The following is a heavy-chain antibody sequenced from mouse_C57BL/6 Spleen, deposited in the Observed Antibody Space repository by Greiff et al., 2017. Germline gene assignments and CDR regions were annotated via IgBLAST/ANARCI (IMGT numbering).Heavy chain of an antibody. V-gene: IGHV1-72*01. Sequence: QVQLKQPGAELVKPGASVKLSCKASGYTFTSYWMHWVKQRPGRGLEWIGRIDPNSGGTKYNEKVKSKATLTVDKPSSTAYMQLSSRTSEDSAVYYCARQGYSNYVWFAYWGQGTLVTVSA. J-gene: IGHJ3*01. CDR3: ARQGYSNYVWFAY. D-gene: IGHD2-5*01. CDR1: GYTFTSYW. CDR2: IDPNSGGT.